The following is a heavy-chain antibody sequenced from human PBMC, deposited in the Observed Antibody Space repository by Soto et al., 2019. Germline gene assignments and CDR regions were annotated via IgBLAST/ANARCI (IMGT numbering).Heavy chain of an antibody. CDR1: GFTFSSYG. CDR3: AKEYLYQGSYYYYMDV. D-gene: IGHD2-2*02. CDR2: ISYDGSNK. J-gene: IGHJ6*03. Sequence: QVPLVESGGGVVQPGRSLRLSCAAPGFTFSSYGMHWVRQAPGKGLEWVAGISYDGSNKYYADSVKGRFTISRDNSKNTLYLQMNSLRAEDTAVYYCAKEYLYQGSYYYYMDVWCKGTTVTVSS. V-gene: IGHV3-30*18.